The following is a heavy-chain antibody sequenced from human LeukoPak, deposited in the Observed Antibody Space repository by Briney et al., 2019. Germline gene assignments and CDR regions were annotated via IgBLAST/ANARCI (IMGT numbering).Heavy chain of an antibody. CDR3: ARGGTSSSFVIINDY. CDR1: GFTFSSEA. J-gene: IGHJ4*02. CDR2: ISPAGGTT. D-gene: IGHD2-2*01. Sequence: TGGSLRLSCAVSGFTFSSEAMGWVRQLPGGGLEWVSTISPAGGTTYYAESMKGRFTISRDNSKSTLYLQMNSLRGEDTAVYYCARGGTSSSFVIINDYWGQGTLVTVSS. V-gene: IGHV3-23*01.